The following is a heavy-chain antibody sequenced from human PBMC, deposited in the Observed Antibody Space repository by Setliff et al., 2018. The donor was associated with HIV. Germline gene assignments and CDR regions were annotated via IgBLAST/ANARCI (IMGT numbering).Heavy chain of an antibody. V-gene: IGHV3-23*01. Sequence: PGGSLRLSCTASGFSFRNYAMSWVRQAPGKGLEWVSAISGRGDNTYYADSVKGRFTISRDNSKDTMFLQMNSVRAEDTAAYYCAKDGEYYDSSGFSYRGQGTLVTVSS. D-gene: IGHD3-22*01. CDR3: AKDGEYYDSSGFSY. CDR2: ISGRGDNT. CDR1: GFSFRNYA. J-gene: IGHJ4*02.